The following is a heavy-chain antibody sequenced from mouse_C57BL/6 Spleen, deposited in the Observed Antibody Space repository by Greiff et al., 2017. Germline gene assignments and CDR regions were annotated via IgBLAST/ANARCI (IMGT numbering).Heavy chain of an antibody. J-gene: IGHJ3*01. V-gene: IGHV1-69*01. Sequence: QVQLQQPGAELVMPGASVKLSCKASGYTFTSFWMHWVKQRPGQGLEWIGEIDPSDSYTNYNQKFKGKSTLTVDKSSSTAYMQLSSLTSEDSAVYYCARSHYGDGFAYWGRGTLVTVSA. CDR1: GYTFTSFW. CDR2: IDPSDSYT. D-gene: IGHD1-2*01. CDR3: ARSHYGDGFAY.